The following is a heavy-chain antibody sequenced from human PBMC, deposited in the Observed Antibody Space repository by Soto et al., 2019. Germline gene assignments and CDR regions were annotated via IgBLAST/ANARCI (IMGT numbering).Heavy chain of an antibody. CDR3: ARQNYVSGSYLAYYYYYGMDV. CDR2: IYYSGST. V-gene: IGHV4-39*01. CDR1: GGTISSSSYY. J-gene: IGHJ6*02. Sequence: PSETLSLTCTVSGGTISSSSYYWGWIRHPPGKGLEWIGSIYYSGSTYYNPSLKRRVTISVDTSQNQFSLKLSSVPAADTAVYYCARQNYVSGSYLAYYYYYGMDVWGQGTTVTVSS. D-gene: IGHD3-10*01.